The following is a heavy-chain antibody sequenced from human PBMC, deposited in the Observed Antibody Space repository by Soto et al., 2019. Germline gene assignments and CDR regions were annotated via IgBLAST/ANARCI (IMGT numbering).Heavy chain of an antibody. V-gene: IGHV5-10-1*01. CDR1: GYSFTSYW. D-gene: IGHD6-13*01. CDR2: IDPSDSYT. Sequence: GESLKISCKGSGYSFTSYWISWVRQMPGKGLEWMGRIDPSDSYTNYSPSFQGHVTISADKPISTAYLQWSSLKASDTAMYYCARGPLLVTPFSYGMDVWGQGTTVTVSS. J-gene: IGHJ6*02. CDR3: ARGPLLVTPFSYGMDV.